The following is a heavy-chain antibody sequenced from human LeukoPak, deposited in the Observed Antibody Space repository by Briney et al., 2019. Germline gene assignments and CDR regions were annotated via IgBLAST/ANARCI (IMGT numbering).Heavy chain of an antibody. J-gene: IGHJ4*02. Sequence: GASVKVSCKASGGTFSSYAISWVRQAPGQGLEWMGGIIPIFGTANYAQKFQGRVTITADESTSTAYMELSSLRSEDTAVYYCARGRKLLPMYYFDYWGQGTLVTVSS. CDR1: GGTFSSYA. D-gene: IGHD2-15*01. CDR2: IIPIFGTA. V-gene: IGHV1-69*13. CDR3: ARGRKLLPMYYFDY.